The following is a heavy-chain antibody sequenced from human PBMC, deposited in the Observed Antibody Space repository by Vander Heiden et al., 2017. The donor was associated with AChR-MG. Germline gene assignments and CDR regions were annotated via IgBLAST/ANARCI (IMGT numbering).Heavy chain of an antibody. CDR3: ARLSEDVIVAARNYFAQDI. Sequence: EVQLVQSGADVKKSGESLRISCTGSGYNFANYWIGWVRQMSGKGLEWMGMTHLAEAETRYSPSFQGRVTISGDKSVSTAYLQWSSLEASDTAMYYCARLSEDVIVAARNYFAQDIWGQGTSVTVSS. CDR1: GYNFANYW. D-gene: IGHD4-4*01. V-gene: IGHV5-51*01. J-gene: IGHJ6*02. CDR2: THLAEAET.